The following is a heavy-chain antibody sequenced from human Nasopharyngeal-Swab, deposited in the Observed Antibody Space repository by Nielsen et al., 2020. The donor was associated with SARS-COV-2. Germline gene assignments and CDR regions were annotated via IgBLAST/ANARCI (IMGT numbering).Heavy chain of an antibody. J-gene: IGHJ3*02. D-gene: IGHD2-21*01. V-gene: IGHV3-64D*06. Sequence: GESLKISCSASGFTFSSYAMHWVRQAPGKGLEYVSAISSNGGSTYYADSVKGRFTISRDNSKNTLYLQMSSLRSEDTAVYYCVEIAAAFDIWGQGTMVTVSS. CDR2: ISSNGGST. CDR1: GFTFSSYA. CDR3: VEIAAAFDI.